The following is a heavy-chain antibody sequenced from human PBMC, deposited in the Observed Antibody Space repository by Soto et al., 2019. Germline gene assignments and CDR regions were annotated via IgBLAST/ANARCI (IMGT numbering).Heavy chain of an antibody. Sequence: QVQLVQSGAEVKKPGSSVKVSCKASGGTFSSYAISWVRQAPGQGLEWMGGIIPIFGTANYAQKFQGRVTITADESTSTAYMELSSLRSEDTAVYYCARCVLPARRWRVSSWFDPWGQGTLVTVSS. J-gene: IGHJ5*02. V-gene: IGHV1-69*01. CDR2: IIPIFGTA. CDR1: GGTFSSYA. D-gene: IGHD6-6*01. CDR3: ARCVLPARRWRVSSWFDP.